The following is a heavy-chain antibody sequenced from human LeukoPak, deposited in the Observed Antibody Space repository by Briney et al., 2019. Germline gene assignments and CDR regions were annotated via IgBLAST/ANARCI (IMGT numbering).Heavy chain of an antibody. CDR1: GFTFSNAW. CDR3: MPYQYSSGWY. V-gene: IGHV3-15*01. J-gene: IGHJ4*02. D-gene: IGHD6-19*01. CDR2: IKSKTDGGTT. Sequence: GGSLRLSCAASGFTFSNAWMTWVRQAPGKGLEWVGRIKSKTDGGTTDYAAPVKGRFTISRDDSENTLYLQMNSLSTEDTAVYYCMPYQYSSGWYWGQGTLVTVSS.